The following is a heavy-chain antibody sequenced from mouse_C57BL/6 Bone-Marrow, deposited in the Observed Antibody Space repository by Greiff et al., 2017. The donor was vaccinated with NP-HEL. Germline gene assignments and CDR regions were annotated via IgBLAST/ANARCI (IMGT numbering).Heavy chain of an antibody. CDR2: IYYSGTI. D-gene: IGHD2-4*01. Sequence: EVKLVESGPGLVKPSQTVFLTCTVTGISITTGNYRWSWIRQFPGNKLEWIGYIYYSGTITYNPSLTSRTTITRDTPKNQFFLEMNSLTAEDTATYYCARSYYDYDGGAMDYWGQGTSVTVSS. CDR3: ARSYYDYDGGAMDY. V-gene: IGHV3-5*01. J-gene: IGHJ4*01. CDR1: GISITTGNYR.